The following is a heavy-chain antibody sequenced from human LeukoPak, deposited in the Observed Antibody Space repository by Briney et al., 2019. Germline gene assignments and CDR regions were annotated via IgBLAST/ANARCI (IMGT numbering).Heavy chain of an antibody. J-gene: IGHJ4*02. Sequence: QSGGSPRLSCAASGFTFSSYSMNWVRQAPGKGLEWVSYISSSGSTIYYADSVKGRFTISRDNAKNSLYLQMNSLRAEDTAVYYCARDRTATIFGVVIIQGYFDYWGQGTLVTVSS. CDR3: ARDRTATIFGVVIIQGYFDY. CDR2: ISSSGSTI. V-gene: IGHV3-48*04. CDR1: GFTFSSYS. D-gene: IGHD3-3*01.